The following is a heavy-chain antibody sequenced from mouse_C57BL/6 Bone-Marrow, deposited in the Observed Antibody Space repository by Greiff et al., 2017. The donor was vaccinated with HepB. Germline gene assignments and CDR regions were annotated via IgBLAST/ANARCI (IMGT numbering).Heavy chain of an antibody. CDR2: IDPEDGDT. D-gene: IGHD2-5*01. J-gene: IGHJ3*01. Sequence: EVQLQQSGAELVRPGASVKLSCTASGFNIKDYCMHWVKQRPEQGLEWIGRIDPEDGDTEYAPKFQGKATMTADTSSNTAYLQLSSLTSEDTAVYYCTKAYYSNPAWFAYWGQGTLVTVSA. V-gene: IGHV14-1*01. CDR1: GFNIKDYC. CDR3: TKAYYSNPAWFAY.